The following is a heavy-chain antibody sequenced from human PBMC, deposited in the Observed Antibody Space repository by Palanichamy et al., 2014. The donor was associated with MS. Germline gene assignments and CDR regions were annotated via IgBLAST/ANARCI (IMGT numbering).Heavy chain of an antibody. Sequence: QVQLQQSGPGLVKPSQTSHSPVSSPGDSVSSDIAAWNWIRQSHREALSGWAGHTTGPGGFMIMQYTVKSRITISPDTSKNQFSLQLKSVTPEDTAVYYCARALGHFDFWGQGTLVSVSS. D-gene: IGHD7-27*01. J-gene: IGHJ4*02. CDR2: HTTGPGGF. CDR1: GDSVSSDIAA. V-gene: IGHV6-1*01. CDR3: ARALGHFDF.